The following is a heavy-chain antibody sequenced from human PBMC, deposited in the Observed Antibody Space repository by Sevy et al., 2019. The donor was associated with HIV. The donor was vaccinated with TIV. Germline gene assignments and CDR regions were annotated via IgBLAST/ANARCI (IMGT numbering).Heavy chain of an antibody. CDR2: IIPIFGTT. CDR1: GSTFKNYA. D-gene: IGHD3-22*01. V-gene: IGHV1-69*13. CDR3: ARAITLIVGGGYYFDY. J-gene: IGHJ4*02. Sequence: ASVKVSCKASGSTFKNYAISWVRQAPGQRLEWMGEIIPIFGTTNYAQKFQDRVTITADESTSTVYMELSSLRSEDTAVYYCARAITLIVGGGYYFDYWGQGTLVTVSS.